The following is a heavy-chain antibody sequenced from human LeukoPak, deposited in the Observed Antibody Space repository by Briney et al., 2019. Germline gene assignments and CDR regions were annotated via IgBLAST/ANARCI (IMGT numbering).Heavy chain of an antibody. CDR3: ARAPSYLGGYYGMDV. Sequence: SETLSLTCTVSGGSISSSSYYWSWIRQPPGKGLEWIGYIYYSGSTNYNPSLKSRVTISVDTSKNQFSLKLSSVTAADTAVYYCARAPSYLGGYYGMDVWGQGTTVTVSS. D-gene: IGHD1-26*01. J-gene: IGHJ6*02. CDR2: IYYSGST. CDR1: GGSISSSSYY. V-gene: IGHV4-61*01.